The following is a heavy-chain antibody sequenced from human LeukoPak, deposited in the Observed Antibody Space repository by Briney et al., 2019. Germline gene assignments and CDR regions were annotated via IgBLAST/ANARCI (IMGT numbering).Heavy chain of an antibody. J-gene: IGHJ4*02. Sequence: SETLSLTCTVSGGSISSYYWSWIRQPPGKGLEWIGYIYYSGSTNYNPSLKSRVTISVDTSKNQFSLKLSSVTAADTAVYYCARGPYYYGSGSYYLGIGYWGQGTLVTVSS. CDR1: GGSISSYY. V-gene: IGHV4-59*01. CDR2: IYYSGST. D-gene: IGHD3-10*01. CDR3: ARGPYYYGSGSYYLGIGY.